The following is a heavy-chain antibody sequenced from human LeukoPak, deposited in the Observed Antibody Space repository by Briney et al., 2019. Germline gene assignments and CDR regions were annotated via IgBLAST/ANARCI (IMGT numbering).Heavy chain of an antibody. V-gene: IGHV3-23*01. CDR3: AKSTGYSSGWSSDY. D-gene: IGHD6-19*01. CDR1: GFTFSSYA. CDR2: ISGSGGST. J-gene: IGHJ4*02. Sequence: GGSLRLSCAASGFTFSSYAMSWVRQAPGKGLEWVSAISGSGGSTYYADSVKGRFTISRDNSKNTLYLQMNSLRAEDTAVYYCAKSTGYSSGWSSDYWGQGTLVTASS.